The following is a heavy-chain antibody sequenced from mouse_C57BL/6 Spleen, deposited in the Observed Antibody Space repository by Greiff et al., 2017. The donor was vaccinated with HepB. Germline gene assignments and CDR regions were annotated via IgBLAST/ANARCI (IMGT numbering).Heavy chain of an antibody. CDR2: INPSNGGI. CDR1: GYTFTSYW. J-gene: IGHJ2*01. D-gene: IGHD1-1*01. V-gene: IGHV1-53*01. Sequence: VQLQQPGTELVKPGASVKLSCKASGYTFTSYWMHWVKQRPGQGREWIGNINPSNGGINYNEKFKSKATLTVDKSSSTAYMQLSSLTSEDSAVYYCARFIVPHWGQGTTLTVSS. CDR3: ARFIVPH.